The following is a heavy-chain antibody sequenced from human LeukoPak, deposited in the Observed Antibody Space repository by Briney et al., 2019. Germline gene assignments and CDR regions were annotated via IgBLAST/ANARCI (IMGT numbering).Heavy chain of an antibody. CDR3: ARRGSGGRSFDI. CDR2: ISYSGST. D-gene: IGHD2-15*01. CDR1: GGSISSYY. V-gene: IGHV4-59*01. Sequence: SETLSLTCTVSGGSISSYYWTWIRQPPGKGLEWIGYISYSGSTNYNPSLKSRVTISVDTSKIQFSLNLNSVTAADTAVYYCARRGSGGRSFDIWGQGTMVTVSS. J-gene: IGHJ3*02.